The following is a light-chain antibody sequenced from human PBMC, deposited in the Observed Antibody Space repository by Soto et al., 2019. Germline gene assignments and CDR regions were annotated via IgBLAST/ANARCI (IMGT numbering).Light chain of an antibody. CDR2: DAS. V-gene: IGKV1-33*01. Sequence: DIRLTQSPSSLSASVGDRITITCQATEDIVNYINWYEHRPGRPPKLLIYDASHLETGVPSRFTGSGSGTHFTFTISRLQPEDTATYFCQQYADLPNTFGQGTKLEI. CDR1: EDIVNY. CDR3: QQYADLPNT. J-gene: IGKJ2*01.